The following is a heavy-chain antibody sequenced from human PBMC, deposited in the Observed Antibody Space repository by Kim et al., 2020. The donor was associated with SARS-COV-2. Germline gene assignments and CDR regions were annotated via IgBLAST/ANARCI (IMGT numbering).Heavy chain of an antibody. J-gene: IGHJ6*02. CDR2: IWNDGSNK. Sequence: GGSLRLSCAASGFTFSSYGMHWVRQAPGKGLEWVAVIWNDGSNKYYADSVKGRFTISRDNSKNTLYLQMNSLRAEDTAVYYCARGHSGSYPTKYYYYGMDVWGQGTTVTVSS. D-gene: IGHD1-26*01. CDR1: GFTFSSYG. CDR3: ARGHSGSYPTKYYYYGMDV. V-gene: IGHV3-33*08.